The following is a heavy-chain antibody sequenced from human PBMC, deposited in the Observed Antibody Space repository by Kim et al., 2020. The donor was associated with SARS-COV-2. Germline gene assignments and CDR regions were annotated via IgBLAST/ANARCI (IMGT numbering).Heavy chain of an antibody. CDR1: GGSISGYY. CDR3: ARGGRTSVDY. D-gene: IGHD3-16*01. Sequence: SETLSLTCIVSGGSISGYYWSWIRQPPGKGLEWIGYIYYSGTTNYNPSLKSRVTISLDTSKNQFSLKLGSVTAADTAVYYCARGGRTSVDYWGQGTLVTVSS. CDR2: IYYSGTT. V-gene: IGHV4-59*08. J-gene: IGHJ4*02.